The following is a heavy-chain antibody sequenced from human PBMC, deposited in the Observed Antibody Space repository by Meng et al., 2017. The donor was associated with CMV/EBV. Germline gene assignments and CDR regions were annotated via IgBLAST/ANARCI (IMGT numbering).Heavy chain of an antibody. CDR2: IYYSGST. V-gene: IGHV4-59*01. CDR3: ARHQGQLVEGDWFDP. CDR1: GGSISSYY. Sequence: SETLSLTCTVSGGSISSYYWSWIRQPPGKGLEWIGYIYYSGSTNYNPSLKSRVTISVDTSKDQFSLKLSSVTAADTAVYYCARHQGQLVEGDWFDPWGQGTLVTVSS. J-gene: IGHJ5*02. D-gene: IGHD6-13*01.